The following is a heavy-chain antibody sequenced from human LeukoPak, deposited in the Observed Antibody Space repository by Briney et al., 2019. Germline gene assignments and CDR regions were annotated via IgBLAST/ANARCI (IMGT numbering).Heavy chain of an antibody. Sequence: SETLSLTCTVSGGSISTTSYYWSWIRQPAGKGLEWIGRIYTSGSTDYNPSLKSRVTIFIDTSKNQFSLKLNSVTAADTAVYYCARGRRDGYTLYYMDVWGKGTTVTISS. CDR1: GGSISTTSYY. D-gene: IGHD5-24*01. CDR2: IYTSGST. CDR3: ARGRRDGYTLYYMDV. V-gene: IGHV4-61*02. J-gene: IGHJ6*03.